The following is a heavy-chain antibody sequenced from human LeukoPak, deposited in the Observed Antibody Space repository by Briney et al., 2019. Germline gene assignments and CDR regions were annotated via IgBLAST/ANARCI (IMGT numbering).Heavy chain of an antibody. D-gene: IGHD4-23*01. CDR2: ISAYNGNT. CDR3: ARHPNSPSTNWFDP. V-gene: IGHV1-18*04. Sequence: ASVKVSCKASGDTFTSYYMHWVRQAPGQGLEWMGWISAYNGNTNYAQKLQGRVTMTTDTSTSTAYMELGSLRSDDTAVYYCARHPNSPSTNWFDPWGQGTLVTVSS. CDR1: GDTFTSYY. J-gene: IGHJ5*02.